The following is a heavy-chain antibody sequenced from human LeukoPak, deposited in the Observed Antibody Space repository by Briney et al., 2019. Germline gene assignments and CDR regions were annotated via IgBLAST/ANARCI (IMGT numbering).Heavy chain of an antibody. J-gene: IGHJ6*02. Sequence: PGGSLRLSCAASGFTFSSYWMHWVRQAPGKGLVWVSRINSDGSSTSYADSVKGRFTISRDNAKNTLYLQMNSLRAEDTAVYYSARVRAAAGRKTHYYYYGMDVWGQGTTVTVSS. CDR2: INSDGSST. CDR1: GFTFSSYW. CDR3: ARVRAAAGRKTHYYYYGMDV. D-gene: IGHD6-13*01. V-gene: IGHV3-74*01.